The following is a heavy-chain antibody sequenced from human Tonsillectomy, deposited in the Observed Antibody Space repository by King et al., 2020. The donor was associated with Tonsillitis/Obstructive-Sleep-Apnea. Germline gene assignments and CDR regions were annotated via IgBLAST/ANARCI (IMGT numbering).Heavy chain of an antibody. V-gene: IGHV3-21*01. J-gene: IGHJ4*02. CDR1: GFILSSYS. CDR2: ISRNSSYI. CDR3: ARDGTPRGDYVPSGFDY. Sequence: EVQLVESGGGLVRPGGSLRLSCAASGFILSSYSMNWVRQAPGKGLEWVSSISRNSSYIFYADSVRGRFTISRDNARNSLYLQMNSLRAEDTAVYYCARDGTPRGDYVPSGFDYWGQGSLVTVSS. D-gene: IGHD4-17*01.